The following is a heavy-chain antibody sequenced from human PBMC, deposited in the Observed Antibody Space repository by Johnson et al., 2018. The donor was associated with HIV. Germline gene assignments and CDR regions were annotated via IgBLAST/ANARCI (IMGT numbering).Heavy chain of an antibody. CDR1: GFTFSDYY. CDR3: AKDLTYVISALDI. D-gene: IGHD3-10*02. CDR2: ITSSGSTV. Sequence: QMLLVESGGGVVQPGRSLRLSCAAFGFTFSDYYMSWVRQAPGKGLEWVSYITSSGSTVYYADSVKGRFTISRDNTKNSLYLQMNILSAEETALYYCAKDLTYVISALDIWGQGTVVTVSS. J-gene: IGHJ3*02. V-gene: IGHV3-11*04.